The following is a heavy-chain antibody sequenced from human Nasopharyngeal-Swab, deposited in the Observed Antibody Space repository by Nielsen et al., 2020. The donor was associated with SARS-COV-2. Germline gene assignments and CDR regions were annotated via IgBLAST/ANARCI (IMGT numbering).Heavy chain of an antibody. CDR3: AKARSSGYSFIPFDY. CDR2: ISRNSGSI. V-gene: IGHV3-9*01. D-gene: IGHD5-18*01. Sequence: LKISCAASGFTFDDYAMHWVRQAPGKGLEWVSGISRNSGSIGYADSVKGRFTISGDNAKNSLYLQMNSLRAEDRALYYCAKARSSGYSFIPFDYWGQGTLVTVSS. CDR1: GFTFDDYA. J-gene: IGHJ4*02.